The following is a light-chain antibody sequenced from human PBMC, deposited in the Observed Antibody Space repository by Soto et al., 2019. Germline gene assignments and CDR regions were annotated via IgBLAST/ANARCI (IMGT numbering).Light chain of an antibody. CDR3: QQYGRT. CDR1: QTVSSSY. CDR2: GAS. V-gene: IGKV3-20*01. Sequence: IVLTHSAGPLSLSRGEMATLSCRASQTVSSSYLAWYQQKPGQAPRLLIYGASSRATGIPERFSGSGSGTDFTLTISRLEPEDCAVYYCQQYGRTFGPGTKVDIK. J-gene: IGKJ3*01.